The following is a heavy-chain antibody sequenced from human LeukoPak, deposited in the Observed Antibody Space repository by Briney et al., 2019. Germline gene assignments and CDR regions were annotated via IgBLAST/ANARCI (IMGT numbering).Heavy chain of an antibody. J-gene: IGHJ6*02. V-gene: IGHV4-31*03. CDR2: IYYSGST. D-gene: IGHD5-24*01. Sequence: PSETLSLTCTVSGGSISSGGYYWSWIRQHPGKGLEWIGYIYYSGSTYYNPSLKSRVTISVDTSKNQFSLKLSSVTAADTAVYYCAREASRDGYNPYYYGMDVWGQGTTVTASS. CDR3: AREASRDGYNPYYYGMDV. CDR1: GGSISSGGYY.